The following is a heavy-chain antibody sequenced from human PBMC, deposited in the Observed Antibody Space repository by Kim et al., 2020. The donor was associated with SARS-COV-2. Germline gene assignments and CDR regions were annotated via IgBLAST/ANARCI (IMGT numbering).Heavy chain of an antibody. D-gene: IGHD2-15*01. CDR2: IYYSGST. V-gene: IGHV4-39*01. Sequence: SETLSLTCTVSGGSISSSSYYWGWIRQPPGKGLEWIGSIYYSGSTYYNPSLKSRVTISVDTSKNQFSLKLSSVTAADTAVYYCARPLGYCSGGSCYWDPVWYFDLWGRGTLVTVSS. CDR3: ARPLGYCSGGSCYWDPVWYFDL. CDR1: GGSISSSSYY. J-gene: IGHJ2*01.